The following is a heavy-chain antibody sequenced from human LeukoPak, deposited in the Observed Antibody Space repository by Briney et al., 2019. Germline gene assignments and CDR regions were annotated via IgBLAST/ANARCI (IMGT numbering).Heavy chain of an antibody. Sequence: PGGSLRLSCAASGFTFSSYAMHWVRQAPGKGLEWVAVISYDGSNKYYADSVKGRFTISRDNSKNTLYLQMNSLRAEDTAVYYCARDRLTNYYYYGMDVWGQGTTVTVSS. V-gene: IGHV3-30-3*01. CDR1: GFTFSSYA. CDR2: ISYDGSNK. D-gene: IGHD2-2*01. J-gene: IGHJ6*02. CDR3: ARDRLTNYYYYGMDV.